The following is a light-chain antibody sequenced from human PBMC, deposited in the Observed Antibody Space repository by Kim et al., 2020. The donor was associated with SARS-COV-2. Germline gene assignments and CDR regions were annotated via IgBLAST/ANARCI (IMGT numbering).Light chain of an antibody. V-gene: IGLV2-11*01. CDR1: SSDVGGYNY. J-gene: IGLJ1*01. Sequence: QSAVTQPRSVSGSPGQSVTISCTGTSSDVGGYNYVSWYQQHPGKAPKLMIYDVTERPSGVPDRFSASKSGNTASLTISGLQAEDEADYYCCSYAGSPPYVFGTGTRSPS. CDR3: CSYAGSPPYV. CDR2: DVT.